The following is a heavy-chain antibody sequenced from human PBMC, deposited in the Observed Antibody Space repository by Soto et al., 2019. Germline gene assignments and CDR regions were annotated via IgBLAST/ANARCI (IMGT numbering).Heavy chain of an antibody. Sequence: QVQLVQSGAEVKEPGASVKVACKTSGYTFANYFVHWVRRAPGEGLEWMGASNPENRIAKYAVKFQGSVTLTGDTSTNTVYLELSSLRSEDTAVYFCAKDPNYYDFWAGSYYFHGMDVWGQGTTVTVSS. J-gene: IGHJ6*02. D-gene: IGHD3-3*01. CDR3: AKDPNYYDFWAGSYYFHGMDV. V-gene: IGHV1-46*01. CDR1: GYTFANYF. CDR2: SNPENRIA.